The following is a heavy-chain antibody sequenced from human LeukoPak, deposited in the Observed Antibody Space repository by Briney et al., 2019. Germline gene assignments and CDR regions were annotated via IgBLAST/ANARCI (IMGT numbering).Heavy chain of an antibody. D-gene: IGHD3-3*01. CDR3: AKVEWLEDDAFDI. Sequence: TGGSLRPSCAASGFTFSSYAMSWVRQAPGKGLEWVSAISGSGGSTYYADSVKGRFTISRDNSKNTLYLQMNSLRAEDTAVYYCAKVEWLEDDAFDIWGQGTMVTVSS. CDR2: ISGSGGST. CDR1: GFTFSSYA. V-gene: IGHV3-23*01. J-gene: IGHJ3*02.